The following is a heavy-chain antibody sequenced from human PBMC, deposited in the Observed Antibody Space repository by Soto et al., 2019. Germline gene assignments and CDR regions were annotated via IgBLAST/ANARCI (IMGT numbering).Heavy chain of an antibody. Sequence: SETLSLTCTVSGGSISSGDYYWSWIRQPPGKGLEWIGYIYYSGSTYYNPSLKSRVTISVDTSKNQFSLKLSSVTAADTAVYYCARDRNQLELRGYYYYGMDVWGQGTTV. CDR2: IYYSGST. D-gene: IGHD1-1*01. V-gene: IGHV4-30-4*01. CDR3: ARDRNQLELRGYYYYGMDV. J-gene: IGHJ6*02. CDR1: GGSISSGDYY.